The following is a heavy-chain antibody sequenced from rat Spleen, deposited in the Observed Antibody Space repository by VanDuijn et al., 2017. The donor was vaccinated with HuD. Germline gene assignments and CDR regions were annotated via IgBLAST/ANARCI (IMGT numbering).Heavy chain of an antibody. CDR2: ISTVGGIT. CDR1: GFTFSNYY. D-gene: IGHD5-1*01. CDR3: TTDRLGADYFDY. J-gene: IGHJ2*01. Sequence: EVQLVESGGGLVQPGRSLKLSCAASGFTFSNYYMAWVRQAPTKGLEWVEYISTVGGITYYRDSLKGRFTISRDNAKSTLYLQMDSLRSEDTATYYCTTDRLGADYFDYWGQGVMVTVSS. V-gene: IGHV5-27*01.